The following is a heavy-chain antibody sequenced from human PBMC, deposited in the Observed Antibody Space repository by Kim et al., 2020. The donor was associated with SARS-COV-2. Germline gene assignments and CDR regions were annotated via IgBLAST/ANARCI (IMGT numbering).Heavy chain of an antibody. CDR1: GGSISSSSYY. CDR2: IYYSGST. J-gene: IGHJ3*02. V-gene: IGHV4-39*01. Sequence: SETLSLTCTVSGGSISSSSYYWGWIRQPPGKGLEWIGSIYYSGSTYYNPSLKSRVTISVDTSKNQFSLKLSSVTAADTAVYYCARRDDFWSGYPDAFDI. D-gene: IGHD3-3*01. CDR3: ARRDDFWSGYPDAFDI.